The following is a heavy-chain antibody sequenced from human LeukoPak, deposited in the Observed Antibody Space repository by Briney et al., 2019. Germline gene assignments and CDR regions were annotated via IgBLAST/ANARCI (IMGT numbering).Heavy chain of an antibody. CDR3: AELGITMIGGV. D-gene: IGHD3-10*02. Sequence: SGGSLRLSCAASGFTFSNYEMNWVRQAPGKGLEWVSYISSSGSTIYYADSVKGRFTISRDNAKNSLYLQMNSLRAKDTAVYYCAELGITMIGGVWGKGTTVTISS. CDR1: GFTFSNYE. J-gene: IGHJ6*04. V-gene: IGHV3-48*03. CDR2: ISSSGSTI.